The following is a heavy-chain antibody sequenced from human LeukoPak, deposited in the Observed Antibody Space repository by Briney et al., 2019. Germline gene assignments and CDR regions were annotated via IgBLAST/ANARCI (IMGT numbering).Heavy chain of an antibody. Sequence: GGSLRLSCAASGFTFSSYGMNWVRQAPGKGLEWVSSISSSTSYIYYADSVKGRLTISRDNAKNSLYLQMNSLRAEDTAVYYCAKHPDFGYYLKYYDYGMDVWGPGTTVTVSS. V-gene: IGHV3-21*04. CDR2: ISSSTSYI. J-gene: IGHJ6*02. D-gene: IGHD4-17*01. CDR3: AKHPDFGYYLKYYDYGMDV. CDR1: GFTFSSYG.